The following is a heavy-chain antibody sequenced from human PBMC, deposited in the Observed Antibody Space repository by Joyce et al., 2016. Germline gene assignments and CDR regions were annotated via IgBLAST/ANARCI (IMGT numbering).Heavy chain of an antibody. Sequence: EVQLVESGGNLDQPGGSLRLSCAASGFTFTSYWMTWVRQAPGNGLEWIARIKEDGSVKQYVDSVKGRFTISRDNAKNSVYLQMNSLRVEDTAVYYCGRGITMDVWGQGTTVTVSS. CDR1: GFTFTSYW. D-gene: IGHD1-14*01. CDR3: GRGITMDV. J-gene: IGHJ6*02. V-gene: IGHV3-7*01. CDR2: IKEDGSVK.